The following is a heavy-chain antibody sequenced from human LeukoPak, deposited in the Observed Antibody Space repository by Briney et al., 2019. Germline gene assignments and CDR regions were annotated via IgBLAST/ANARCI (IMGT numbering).Heavy chain of an antibody. CDR3: ASRSSVWSGYQDTLYYFDS. J-gene: IGHJ4*02. Sequence: SETLSLTCTVSGGSISSYYWSWIRQPPGKRLEWIGHIYYSGSTNYNPSLKSRVTISVDTSKNQFSLKLSSVTAADTAVYYCASRSSVWSGYQDTLYYFDSWGQGTLVTVSS. D-gene: IGHD3-3*01. CDR1: GGSISSYY. CDR2: IYYSGST. V-gene: IGHV4-59*01.